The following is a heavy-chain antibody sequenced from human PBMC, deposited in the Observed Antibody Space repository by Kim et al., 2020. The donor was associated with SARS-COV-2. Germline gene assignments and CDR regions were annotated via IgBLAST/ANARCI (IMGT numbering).Heavy chain of an antibody. V-gene: IGHV4-39*01. CDR3: GRLHPLITAMVKKVVF. J-gene: IGHJ4*02. D-gene: IGHD5-18*01. CDR2: IHSSGST. CDR1: GGSISSSSFY. Sequence: SETLYLTCTVSGGSISSSSFYWGWIRQPPGKGLDCIGSIHSSGSTYYYPSLKRRVTISVDTSKNQFPLKLSSVTAADTAVYYCGRLHPLITAMVKKVVFWGQGTLVTVSS.